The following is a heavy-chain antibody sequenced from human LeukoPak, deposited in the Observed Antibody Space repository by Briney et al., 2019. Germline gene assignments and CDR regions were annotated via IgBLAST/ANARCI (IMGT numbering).Heavy chain of an antibody. CDR2: ISYDGSNK. D-gene: IGHD5-18*01. V-gene: IGHV3-30*03. CDR1: GFTFSSYG. J-gene: IGHJ4*02. CDR3: ARGGGYSYIAFDY. Sequence: PGRSLRLSCAASGFTFSSYGMHWVRQAPGKGLEWVAVISYDGSNKYYADSVKGRFTISRDNSKNTLYLQMNSLRAEDTAVYYCARGGGYSYIAFDYWGQGTLVTVSS.